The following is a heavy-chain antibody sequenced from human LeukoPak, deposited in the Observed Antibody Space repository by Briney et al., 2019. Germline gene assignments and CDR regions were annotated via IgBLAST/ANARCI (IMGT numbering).Heavy chain of an antibody. J-gene: IGHJ3*02. CDR3: ARGTVILGLYAFDI. D-gene: IGHD4-11*01. CDR1: GFTFSNHW. CDR2: IWYGGSNK. Sequence: QSGGSLRLSCVASGFTFSNHWLTWVRQAPGKGLEWVAVIWYGGSNKYYADSVKGRFTISRDNSKNTLYPQMNSLRAEDTAVYYCARGTVILGLYAFDIWGQGTMVTVSS. V-gene: IGHV3-33*08.